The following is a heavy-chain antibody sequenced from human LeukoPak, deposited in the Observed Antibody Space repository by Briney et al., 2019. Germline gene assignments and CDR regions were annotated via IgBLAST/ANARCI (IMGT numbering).Heavy chain of an antibody. V-gene: IGHV4-34*01. CDR2: VNHSGYT. D-gene: IGHD4-17*01. CDR1: GTSFTSYY. CDR3: ARMTTGHDY. J-gene: IGHJ4*02. Sequence: PGGSLRLSCGVSGTSFTSYYWSWIRQTPGKGLEWIGEVNHSGYTNMNPSLKSRVTISVDTSKNQFSLMMTSVTAADTAVYFCARMTTGHDYWGQGILVTVSP.